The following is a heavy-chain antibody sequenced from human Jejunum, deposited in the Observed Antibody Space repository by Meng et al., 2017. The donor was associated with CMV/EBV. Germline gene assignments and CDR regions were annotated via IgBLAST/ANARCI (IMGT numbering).Heavy chain of an antibody. CDR1: GFTFSEFW. Sequence: SCVASGFTFSEFWMSWVRQTPGRGPEWVANIKEDGSDISYVDSVRGRFTISRDNAKNSLYLQMNSLTAEDTALYYCMRAHPLGTWGQGTRVTVSS. D-gene: IGHD7-27*01. J-gene: IGHJ4*02. V-gene: IGHV3-7*04. CDR3: MRAHPLGT. CDR2: IKEDGSDI.